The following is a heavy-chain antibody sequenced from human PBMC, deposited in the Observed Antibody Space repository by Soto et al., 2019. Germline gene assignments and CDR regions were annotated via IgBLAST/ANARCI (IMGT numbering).Heavy chain of an antibody. V-gene: IGHV3-23*01. CDR2: ISASGYTS. D-gene: IGHD3-10*01. CDR3: VSRITRFGGLTRDY. CDR1: GFTFSSYD. J-gene: IGHJ4*02. Sequence: GRSRRLPCAASGFTFSSYDMKLVRQAPGKGLAWVSTISASGYTSYYADSVKGRYTISRDNSKNTLYLQVNSLRPADTAVYYCVSRITRFGGLTRDYWGQGTLVPVSS.